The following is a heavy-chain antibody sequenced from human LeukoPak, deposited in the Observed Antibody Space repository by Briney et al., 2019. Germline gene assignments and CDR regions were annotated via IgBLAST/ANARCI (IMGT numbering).Heavy chain of an antibody. V-gene: IGHV3-48*02. CDR3: ARVHITVPAYQV. D-gene: IGHD6-19*01. J-gene: IGHJ4*02. CDR1: GFSFSSYG. CDR2: IGSSATTI. Sequence: PGGSLRLSCVASGFSFSSYGMNWVRQAPGKGLEWVSYIGSSATTIYYADSMKGRFTVSRDNARNSLYLQMNSLRDEDTAVYYCARVHITVPAYQVWGQGTLVTVSS.